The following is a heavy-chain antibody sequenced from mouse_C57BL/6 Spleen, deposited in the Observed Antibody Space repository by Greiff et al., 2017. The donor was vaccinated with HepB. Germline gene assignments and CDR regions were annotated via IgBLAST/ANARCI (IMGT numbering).Heavy chain of an antibody. V-gene: IGHV1-26*01. CDR1: GYTFTDYY. D-gene: IGHD1-1*01. CDR2: INPNNGGT. Sequence: EVQLQQSGPELVKPGASVKISCKASGYTFTDYYMNWVKQSHGKSLEWIGDINPNNGGTSYNQKFKGKATLTVDKSSSTAYMELRSLTSEDSAVYYCARGYYGSSTFMDYWGQGTSVTVSS. J-gene: IGHJ4*01. CDR3: ARGYYGSSTFMDY.